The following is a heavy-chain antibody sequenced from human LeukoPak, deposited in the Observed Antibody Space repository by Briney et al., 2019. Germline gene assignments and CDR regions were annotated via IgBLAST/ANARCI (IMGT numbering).Heavy chain of an antibody. CDR2: IYYSGST. D-gene: IGHD3/OR15-3a*01. CDR1: GGSISSYY. Sequence: PSETLSLTCTVSGGSISSYYWSWLRQPPGKGLEWIGYIYYSGSTNYNPSLKSRVTISVDTSKNQFSLKMSSVTAADTAVYYCARRTGYYDGFDYWGQGTRVTVSS. J-gene: IGHJ4*02. V-gene: IGHV4-59*01. CDR3: ARRTGYYDGFDY.